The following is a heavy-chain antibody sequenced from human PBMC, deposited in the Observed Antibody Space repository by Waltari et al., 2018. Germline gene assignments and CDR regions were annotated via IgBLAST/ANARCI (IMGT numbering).Heavy chain of an antibody. D-gene: IGHD6-13*01. Sequence: QVELQESGPGLVKASETLSLTCTVSGGSISTYYWSWIRQPPGKGLEYIGYGYYTGTTNYHPSLKNRVTISLDTSKNQFSLKVNSVTAADTAVYYCARADSSTAYFYYYMDVWGTGTTVTVSS. CDR2: GYYTGTT. J-gene: IGHJ6*03. V-gene: IGHV4-59*01. CDR3: ARADSSTAYFYYYMDV. CDR1: GGSISTYY.